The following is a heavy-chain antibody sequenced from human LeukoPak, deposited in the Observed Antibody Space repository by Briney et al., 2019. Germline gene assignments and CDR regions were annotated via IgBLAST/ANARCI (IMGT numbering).Heavy chain of an antibody. V-gene: IGHV1-69*01. Sequence: GSSVKVSCKASGGTFSSYAISWVRQAPGQGLEWMGGIIPIFGTANYAQKFQGRVTITADESTSTAYMELSSLRSEDTAVYYCAKEIVVVTKSSYFDYWGQGTLVTVSS. CDR3: AKEIVVVTKSSYFDY. D-gene: IGHD3-22*01. J-gene: IGHJ4*02. CDR2: IIPIFGTA. CDR1: GGTFSSYA.